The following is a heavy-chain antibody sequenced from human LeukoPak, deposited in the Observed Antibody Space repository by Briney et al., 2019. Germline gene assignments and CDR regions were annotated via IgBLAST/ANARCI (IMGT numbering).Heavy chain of an antibody. CDR1: GGSISSHY. CDR2: IYYSGST. J-gene: IGHJ5*02. V-gene: IGHV4-59*11. D-gene: IGHD3-3*01. CDR3: ARGVDFRSWFDP. Sequence: AETLSLTCTVSGGSISSHYCNWIRQPPGKGLEWIGYIYYSGSTKYNPSLKSRVTISVDTSKNQFSLKMSSVTAADTAVYYCARGVDFRSWFDPWGQGTLLTVSS.